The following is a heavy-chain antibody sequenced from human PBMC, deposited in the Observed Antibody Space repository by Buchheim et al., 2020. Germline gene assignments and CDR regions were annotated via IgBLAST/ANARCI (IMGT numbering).Heavy chain of an antibody. J-gene: IGHJ6*02. CDR3: AGSYCSGGSCRGAYYYYYGMDV. V-gene: IGHV3-48*04. CDR2: ISSSGSTI. CDR1: GFTFSSYW. D-gene: IGHD2-15*01. Sequence: EVQLVESGGGLVQPGGSLRLSCAASGFTFSSYWMSWVRQAPGKGLEWVSYISSSGSTIYYADSVKGRFTISRDNAKNSLYLQMNSLRAEDTAVYYCAGSYCSGGSCRGAYYYYYGMDVWGQGTT.